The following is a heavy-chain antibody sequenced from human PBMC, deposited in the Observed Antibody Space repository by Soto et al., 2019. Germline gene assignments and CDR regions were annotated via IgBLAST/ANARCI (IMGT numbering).Heavy chain of an antibody. D-gene: IGHD2-2*01. V-gene: IGHV2-5*02. CDR3: AHAYGGTSWPNDAFDV. CDR2: IYWDDDT. Sequence: ITLKESGPTLVKPTQSLTLTCTFSGFSLSADGVAVGWIRQPPGKPLEWLALIYWDDDTRYRPSLKSRLTITKDTSKNHVLLTMINLDPVDTATYYCAHAYGGTSWPNDAFDVWGQGTVFTVSS. J-gene: IGHJ3*01. CDR1: GFSLSADGVA.